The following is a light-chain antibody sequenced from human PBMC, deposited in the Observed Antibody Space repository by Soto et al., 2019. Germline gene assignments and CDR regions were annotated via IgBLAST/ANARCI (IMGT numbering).Light chain of an antibody. CDR2: GAS. Sequence: EIVMTQSPATLSVSPGERATLSCRASQSVNSNLAWYQQKPGQAPRLLIYGASTRATGIPARFSGSGSGTEFTLTISSLQSEDFATYYCQQSYSTLLTFGQGTKVEIK. CDR3: QQSYSTLLT. CDR1: QSVNSN. V-gene: IGKV3D-15*01. J-gene: IGKJ1*01.